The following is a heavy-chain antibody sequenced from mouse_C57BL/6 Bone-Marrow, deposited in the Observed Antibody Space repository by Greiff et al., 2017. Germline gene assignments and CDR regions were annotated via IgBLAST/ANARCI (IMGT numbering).Heavy chain of an antibody. CDR3: ARSSYYYGSSLIDY. D-gene: IGHD1-1*01. V-gene: IGHV1-81*01. Sequence: VKLMESGAELARPGASVKLSCKASGYTFTSYGISWVKQRTGQGLEWIGEIYPRSGNTYYNEKFKGKATLTADKSSSTAYMELRSLTSDDSAVYFCARSSYYYGSSLIDYWGQGNSVTVSS. CDR1: GYTFTSYG. J-gene: IGHJ4*01. CDR2: IYPRSGNT.